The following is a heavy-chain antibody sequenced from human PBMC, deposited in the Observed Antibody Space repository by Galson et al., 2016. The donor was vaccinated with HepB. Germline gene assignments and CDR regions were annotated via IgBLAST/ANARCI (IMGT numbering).Heavy chain of an antibody. CDR3: ARDPGRIAASGDLDS. CDR1: GFIVSSHY. V-gene: IGHV3-53*01. CDR2: IYSGGAT. J-gene: IGHJ5*01. Sequence: SLRLSCAGSGFIVSSHYLNWVRQAPGKGLEWVAIIYSGGATYYAESVKGRFTISRDNPKNTLYLQMDGLRGEDTAVYYCARDPGRIAASGDLDSWGQGTLVTVSS. D-gene: IGHD6-13*01.